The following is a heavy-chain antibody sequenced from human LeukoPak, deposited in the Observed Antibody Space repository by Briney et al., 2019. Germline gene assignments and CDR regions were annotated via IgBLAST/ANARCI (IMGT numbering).Heavy chain of an antibody. D-gene: IGHD2-2*01. CDR2: ISGSGGGT. CDR3: AKSGPYCSSTSCNYFDY. V-gene: IGHV3-23*01. J-gene: IGHJ4*02. CDR1: GFTFSSYA. Sequence: PGGSLRLSCAASGFTFSSYAMSRVRQAPGKGLEWVSAISGSGGGTYYADSVKGRFTISRDNSKNTLYLQMNSLRAEDTAVYYCAKSGPYCSSTSCNYFDYWGQGTLVTVSS.